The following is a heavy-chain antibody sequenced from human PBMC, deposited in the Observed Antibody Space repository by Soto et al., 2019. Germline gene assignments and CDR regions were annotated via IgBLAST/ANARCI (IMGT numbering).Heavy chain of an antibody. CDR1: GYTFTNYG. Sequence: QVHLVQSGAEVKKSGASVKVSCETSGYTFTNYGISWVRQAPGQGLEWMGWISPYNGNTNYAQNLQGRVTMTTDTSKSTAYMELRSLRSDDTAVYYCARDDSGYNYGYMHHWGQGTLVTVSS. J-gene: IGHJ4*02. D-gene: IGHD5-18*01. CDR3: ARDDSGYNYGYMHH. CDR2: ISPYNGNT. V-gene: IGHV1-18*01.